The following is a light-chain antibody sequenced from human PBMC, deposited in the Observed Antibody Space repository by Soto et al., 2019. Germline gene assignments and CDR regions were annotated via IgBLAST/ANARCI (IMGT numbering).Light chain of an antibody. V-gene: IGLV2-8*01. CDR3: SSYGGSDNNYV. CDR1: SRDVGPYKY. CDR2: EVT. Sequence: QSALTQPPSASGSLGQSVTISCTGTSRDVGPYKYVSWYQQYPGKAPKLIIYEVTKRPSGVPDRFSGSKSGNTASLTASGLQADDDAYYYCSSYGGSDNNYVSGTGTKV. J-gene: IGLJ1*01.